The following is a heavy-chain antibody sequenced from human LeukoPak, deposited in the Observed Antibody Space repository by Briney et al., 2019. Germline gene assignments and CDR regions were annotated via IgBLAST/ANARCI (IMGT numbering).Heavy chain of an antibody. CDR3: ARTLYDFWSGYLFSQADYYYVDV. Sequence: ASVTVSFKASGYTFTSYDINWVRQATGQGLEWMGWMNPNSGNTGYAQKFQGRVTMTRNTSISTAYMELSSLRSEDTAVYYCARTLYDFWSGYLFSQADYYYVDVWGKGTTVTVSS. CDR2: MNPNSGNT. J-gene: IGHJ6*03. CDR1: GYTFTSYD. D-gene: IGHD3-3*01. V-gene: IGHV1-8*01.